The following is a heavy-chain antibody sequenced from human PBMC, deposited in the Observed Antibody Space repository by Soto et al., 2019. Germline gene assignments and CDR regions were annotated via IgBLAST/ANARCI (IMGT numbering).Heavy chain of an antibody. V-gene: IGHV3-33*01. CDR3: AIVLYRSSGSFVF. CDR2: IWYDGSNK. CDR1: GFTFSSYG. Sequence: GSLRLSCAAPGFTFSSYGMYYVRQAPGKGLEWVAVIWYDGSNKYYADSVKGRFTISRDNSKNTLYLQMNSLRAEDTAVYYWAIVLYRSSGSFVFWCKGTLVTVSS. D-gene: IGHD3-16*02. J-gene: IGHJ4*02.